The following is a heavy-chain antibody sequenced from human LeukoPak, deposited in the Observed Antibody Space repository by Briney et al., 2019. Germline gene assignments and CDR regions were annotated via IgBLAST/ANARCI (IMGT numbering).Heavy chain of an antibody. CDR2: IYHSGST. J-gene: IGHJ6*03. CDR1: GGSISSGGYY. D-gene: IGHD5-18*01. Sequence: PSQTLSLTCTVSGGSISSGGYYWSWIRQPPGKGLEWIGYIYHSGSTYYNPSLKSRVTISIDTSKSQFSLKLTSVTAADTAVYYCTRGYNYGPYYYYYYMDVWAKGTTVTVSS. CDR3: TRGYNYGPYYYYYYMDV. V-gene: IGHV4-30-2*01.